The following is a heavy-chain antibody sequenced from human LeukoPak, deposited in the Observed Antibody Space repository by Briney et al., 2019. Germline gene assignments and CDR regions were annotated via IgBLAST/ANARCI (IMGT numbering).Heavy chain of an antibody. D-gene: IGHD3-22*01. CDR1: GYTFTSYY. J-gene: IGHJ3*02. Sequence: ASVKVSCKASGYTFTSYYMHWVRQAPGQGLEWMGIINPSGGSTSYAQKFQGRVTMIRDTSTSTVYMELSSLRSEDTAVYYCARDVPYYYDSSGPDAFDIWGQGTMVTVSS. CDR3: ARDVPYYYDSSGPDAFDI. CDR2: INPSGGST. V-gene: IGHV1-46*01.